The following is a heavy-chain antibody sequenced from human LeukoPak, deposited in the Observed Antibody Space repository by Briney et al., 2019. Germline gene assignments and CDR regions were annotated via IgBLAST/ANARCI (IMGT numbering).Heavy chain of an antibody. Sequence: PGGSLRLSCAASGFTFSSYATSWVRQAPGKGLEWVSAISGSGGSTYYADSVKGRFTISRDNSKNTLYLQMSSLRAEDTAVYYCAKNARYSGSYSALSPSDYWGQGTLVTVSS. CDR3: AKNARYSGSYSALSPSDY. J-gene: IGHJ4*02. CDR2: ISGSGGST. V-gene: IGHV3-23*01. D-gene: IGHD1-26*01. CDR1: GFTFSSYA.